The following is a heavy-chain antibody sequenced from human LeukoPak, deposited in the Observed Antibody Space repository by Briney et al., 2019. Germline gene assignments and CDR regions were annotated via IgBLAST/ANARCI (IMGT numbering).Heavy chain of an antibody. D-gene: IGHD4-17*01. CDR2: TRNKPNGYTT. CDR1: GFSITDHY. J-gene: IGHJ4*02. V-gene: IGHV3-72*01. CDR3: TRVRHGDYFDY. Sequence: PGGSLRLSCAASGFSITDHYMDWVRQAPGKGPEWVGRTRNKPNGYTTDYGTSVKGRFTVSRDDSENSLYLQMNSLKTEDTAVYYCTRVRHGDYFDYWGQGTLVTVSS.